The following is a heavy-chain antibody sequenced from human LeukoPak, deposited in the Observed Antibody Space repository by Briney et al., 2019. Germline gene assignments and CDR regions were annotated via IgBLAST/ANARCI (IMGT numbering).Heavy chain of an antibody. D-gene: IGHD6-13*01. V-gene: IGHV1-69*10. CDR3: ARDVEGAAAGQDYYYYYGMDV. CDR2: MMPVRGIA. J-gene: IGHJ6*02. Sequence: SVKVSCKASGCTFSSYAMSWVRQAPGQGLEWVGRMMPVRGIANYAQKLQGRVTITADTSTSPAYMELSSLRSEDTAVYYCARDVEGAAAGQDYYYYYGMDVWGQGTTVTVSS. CDR1: GCTFSSYA.